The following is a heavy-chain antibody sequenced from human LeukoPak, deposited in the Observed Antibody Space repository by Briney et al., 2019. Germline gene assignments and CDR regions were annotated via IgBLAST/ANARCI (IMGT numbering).Heavy chain of an antibody. V-gene: IGHV4-61*02. D-gene: IGHD6-19*01. CDR1: GGSISSGSYY. CDR3: AISRPSGWYRWYFDL. J-gene: IGHJ2*01. CDR2: IYTSGST. Sequence: PSETLSLTCTVSGGSISSGSYYWSWIRQPAGKGLEWIGRIYTSGSTNYNPSLKSRVTISVDTSKNQFSLKLSSVTAADTAVYYCAISRPSGWYRWYFDLWGRGTLVTVSS.